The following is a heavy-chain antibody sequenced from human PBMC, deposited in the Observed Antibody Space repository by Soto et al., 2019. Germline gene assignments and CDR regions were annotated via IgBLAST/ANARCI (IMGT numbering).Heavy chain of an antibody. D-gene: IGHD4-17*01. J-gene: IGHJ2*01. CDR3: ARERFQMTTVSTAVSNWYFGL. CDR1: GFTFSSYG. Sequence: VQLVESGGGVVQPGRSLRLSCAASGFTFSSYGMHWVRQAPGKGLEWVAVIWYDGSNKYYADSVKGRFTISRDNSMNRLYLQMNRLIPEDTAVYYCARERFQMTTVSTAVSNWYFGLWGRGTLVTVSS. CDR2: IWYDGSNK. V-gene: IGHV3-33*01.